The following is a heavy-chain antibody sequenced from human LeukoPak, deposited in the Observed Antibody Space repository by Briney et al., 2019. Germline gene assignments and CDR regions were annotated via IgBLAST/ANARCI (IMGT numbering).Heavy chain of an antibody. CDR3: ARAPGVLWFGEPTYYGMDV. CDR1: GYTFTGYY. V-gene: IGHV1-2*02. CDR2: INPNSGGT. D-gene: IGHD3-10*01. J-gene: IGHJ6*02. Sequence: ASVKVSCKASGYTFTGYYMHWVRQAPGQGLEWMGWINPNSGGTNYAQKFQGRVTMTRDTSISTAYMELSRLRSDDTVVYYCARAPGVLWFGEPTYYGMDVWGQGTTATVSS.